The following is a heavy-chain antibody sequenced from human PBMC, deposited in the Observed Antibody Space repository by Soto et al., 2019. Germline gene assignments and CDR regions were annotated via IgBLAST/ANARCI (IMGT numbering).Heavy chain of an antibody. Sequence: PGGSLRLSCTASGFTFSDLYMTWIRQAPGKGLEWVSYISGGGETTHYANSVKGRFTVSRDNAKNSVYLQMNSLRAEDTAVYYCASDPFYYASDYWGQGTLVTV. V-gene: IGHV3-11*01. CDR3: ASDPFYYASDY. CDR1: GFTFSDLY. D-gene: IGHD3-10*01. CDR2: ISGGGETT. J-gene: IGHJ4*02.